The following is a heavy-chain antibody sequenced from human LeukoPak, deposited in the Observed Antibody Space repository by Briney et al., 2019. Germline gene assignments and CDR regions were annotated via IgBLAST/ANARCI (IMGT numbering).Heavy chain of an antibody. D-gene: IGHD1-26*01. J-gene: IGHJ6*03. V-gene: IGHV4-39*01. CDR3: ARMYSGSYLNHYYYYYYMDV. CDR2: IYYSGST. Sequence: SETLSLTCTVSGGSISSSSYYWGWIRQPPGKGLEWIGSIYYSGSTYYNPSLKSRVTISVDTSKNQFSLKLSSVTAADTAVYYCARMYSGSYLNHYYYYYYMDVWGKVTTVTVSS. CDR1: GGSISSSSYY.